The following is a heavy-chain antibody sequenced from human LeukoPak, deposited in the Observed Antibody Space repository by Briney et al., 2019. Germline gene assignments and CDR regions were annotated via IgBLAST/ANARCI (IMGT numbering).Heavy chain of an antibody. CDR1: GFNVSSSY. J-gene: IGHJ1*01. D-gene: IGHD6-13*01. Sequence: GGSLRLSCAASGFNVSSSYMAWVRQAPGKGLEWVSISYSGGSTFYADSVMGRFVISKDSSKNTLFLQMNSLRPDDTAFYYCAKGKGGKSSTSWYAGYFHHWGQGTLVTVSS. CDR3: AKGKGGKSSTSWYAGYFHH. V-gene: IGHV3-53*01. CDR2: SYSGGST.